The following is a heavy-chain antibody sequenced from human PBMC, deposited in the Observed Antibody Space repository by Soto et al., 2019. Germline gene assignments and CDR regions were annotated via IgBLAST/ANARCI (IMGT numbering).Heavy chain of an antibody. CDR2: ISGSGDRT. CDR3: VKERSGHSYADS. CDR1: GFTFSNYA. V-gene: IGHV3-23*01. Sequence: GVSLRLSCAASGFTFSNYAMSWLRQPPGKGLEWVSAISGSGDRTYYADSVKGRFTISRDNSKNTLYLQMNSLRAEDSAVYYCVKERSGHSYADSWGQGTLVTVSS. D-gene: IGHD5-18*01. J-gene: IGHJ4*02.